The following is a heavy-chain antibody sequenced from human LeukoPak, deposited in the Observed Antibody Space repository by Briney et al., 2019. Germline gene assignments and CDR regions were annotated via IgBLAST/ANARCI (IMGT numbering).Heavy chain of an antibody. CDR1: GFTFSSYA. CDR2: ISGSGGST. V-gene: IGHV3-23*01. Sequence: GGSLRLSCAASGFTFSSYAMSWVRQAPGKGLEWVSAISGSGGSTHYADSVKGRFTISRDNSKNTLYLQMNSLRAGDTAVYYCARADGYLYDYWGQGTLVTVSS. J-gene: IGHJ4*02. CDR3: ARADGYLYDY. D-gene: IGHD3-22*01.